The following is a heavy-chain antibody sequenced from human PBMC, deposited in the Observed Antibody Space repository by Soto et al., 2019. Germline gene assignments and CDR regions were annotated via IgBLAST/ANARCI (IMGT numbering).Heavy chain of an antibody. CDR3: ARHPQVPYYGKGLDY. D-gene: IGHD3-10*01. Sequence: PSETLSLTCTVSGVSLNPYYWSWIRQPPGKGLEWIAYIYYSGTTEYNPSLKSRVTISVDMSKNRVSLHLRSVTAADTAVYYCARHPQVPYYGKGLDYWGQGALVTVSS. J-gene: IGHJ4*02. V-gene: IGHV4-59*08. CDR2: IYYSGTT. CDR1: GVSLNPYY.